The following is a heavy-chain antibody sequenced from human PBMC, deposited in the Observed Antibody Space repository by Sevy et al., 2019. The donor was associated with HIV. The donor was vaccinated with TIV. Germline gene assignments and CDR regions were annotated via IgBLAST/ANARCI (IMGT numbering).Heavy chain of an antibody. CDR3: TRGGARGSSSWYDYFDY. CDR2: IRSKGNSYAT. Sequence: GGSLRLSCAASGFTFSGSAMQWVRQASGKGLEWVGRIRSKGNSYATAYAASVKGRFTISRDDSKNTVYLQMNSLKTEDTALYYCTRGGARGSSSWYDYFDYWGQGTLVTVSS. J-gene: IGHJ4*02. D-gene: IGHD6-13*01. V-gene: IGHV3-73*01. CDR1: GFTFSGSA.